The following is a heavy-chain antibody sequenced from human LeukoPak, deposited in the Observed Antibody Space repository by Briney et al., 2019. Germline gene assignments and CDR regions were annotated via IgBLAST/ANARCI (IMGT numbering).Heavy chain of an antibody. CDR2: ISYDGSNK. CDR3: AKDRGGTYFWDY. J-gene: IGHJ4*02. CDR1: GLTVSSNN. Sequence: GGSLRLSCVASGLTVSSNNMGWVRQAPGKGLEWVAVISYDGSNKYYADSVKGRFTISRDNSKNTLHLEMNSLRAEDTAVYYCAKDRGGTYFWDYWGQGTLVTVSS. V-gene: IGHV3-30*18. D-gene: IGHD2/OR15-2a*01.